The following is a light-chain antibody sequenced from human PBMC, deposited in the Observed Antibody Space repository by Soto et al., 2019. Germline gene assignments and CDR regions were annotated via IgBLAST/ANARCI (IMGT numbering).Light chain of an antibody. CDR3: CSYAGSYTYVV. J-gene: IGLJ2*01. CDR1: SSDVGAYNY. CDR2: DVS. Sequence: QSALTQPRSVSGSPGQSVTISCTGTSSDVGAYNYVSWYQQHPGKAPKLIIYDVSKRPSGVPDRFSGSKSDNTASLTISGLQAEDEADYYCCSYAGSYTYVVFGGGTKLTVL. V-gene: IGLV2-11*01.